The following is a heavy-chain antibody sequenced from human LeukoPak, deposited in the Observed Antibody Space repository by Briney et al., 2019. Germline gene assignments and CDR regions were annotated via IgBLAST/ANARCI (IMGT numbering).Heavy chain of an antibody. V-gene: IGHV4-38-2*02. CDR3: ARAGSDPYYYYYMDD. Sequence: SETLSLTCTVSGYSISSGYYWGWIRQPPGKGLEWIGSIYHSGSTYYNPSLKSRVTISVDTSKNQFSLKLTSVTAADTAVYYCARAGSDPYYYYYMDDWGKGTPVTVSS. D-gene: IGHD6-19*01. CDR1: GYSISSGYY. J-gene: IGHJ6*03. CDR2: IYHSGST.